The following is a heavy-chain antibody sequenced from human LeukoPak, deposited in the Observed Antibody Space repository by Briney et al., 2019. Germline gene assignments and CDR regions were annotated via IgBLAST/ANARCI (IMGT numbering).Heavy chain of an antibody. CDR2: IYYSGST. J-gene: IGHJ4*02. CDR1: GGSISSYY. V-gene: IGHV4-59*08. CDR3: ARPRWDDYGDLYFDY. D-gene: IGHD4-17*01. Sequence: SVTLSLTCTVSGGSISSYYWSWIRQPPGKGLEWIGYIYYSGSTNYNPSLKSRVTISVDTSKNQFSLKLSSVTAADTAVYYCARPRWDDYGDLYFDYWGQGTLVTVSS.